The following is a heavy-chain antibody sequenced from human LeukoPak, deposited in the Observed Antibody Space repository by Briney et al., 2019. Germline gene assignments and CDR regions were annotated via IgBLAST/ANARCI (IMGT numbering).Heavy chain of an antibody. CDR1: GGSISSSSYY. J-gene: IGHJ4*02. CDR2: IYYSGST. D-gene: IGHD4-17*01. CDR3: ARATTTVTMGGFDY. V-gene: IGHV4-39*07. Sequence: PLETLSLTCTVSGGSISSSSYYWGWIRQPPGKGLEWIGSIYYSGSTYYNPSLKSRVTISVDTSKNQFSLKLSSVTAADTAVYYCARATTTVTMGGFDYWGQGTLVTVSS.